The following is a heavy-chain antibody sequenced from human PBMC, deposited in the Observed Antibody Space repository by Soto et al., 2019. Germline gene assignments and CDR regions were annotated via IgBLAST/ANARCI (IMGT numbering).Heavy chain of an antibody. Sequence: QVQLVESGGGVVQPGRSLRLSCAASGFTFSSYGMHWVRQAPGKGLEWVAVISYDGSNKYYADSVKGRFTISRDNSKNTLYLQMNSLRAEDTAVYYCAKAPRSGYYYYGMDVWGQGTTVTVSS. CDR1: GFTFSSYG. CDR3: AKAPRSGYYYYGMDV. CDR2: ISYDGSNK. V-gene: IGHV3-30*18. D-gene: IGHD3-10*01. J-gene: IGHJ6*02.